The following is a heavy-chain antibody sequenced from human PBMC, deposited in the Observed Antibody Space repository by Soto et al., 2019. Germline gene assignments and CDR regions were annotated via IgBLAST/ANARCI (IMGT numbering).Heavy chain of an antibody. CDR1: GGTFSSYA. CDR3: ASGGARRSGSYFGGY. J-gene: IGHJ4*02. V-gene: IGHV1-69*01. CDR2: IIPIFGTA. D-gene: IGHD1-26*01. Sequence: QVQLVQSGAEVKKPGSSVKVSCKASGGTFSSYAISWVRQAPGHGLEWMGGIIPIFGTANYAQKFQGRVTITADESTSTAYMELRSLRSEDTAVYYCASGGARRSGSYFGGYWGQGTLVTVSS.